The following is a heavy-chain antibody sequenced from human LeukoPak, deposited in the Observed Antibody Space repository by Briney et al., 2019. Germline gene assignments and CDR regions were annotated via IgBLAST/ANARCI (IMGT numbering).Heavy chain of an antibody. CDR1: GGSISSYY. CDR3: ARGLSGYSYGYNRVV. V-gene: IGHV4-59*01. Sequence: PSETLSLTCTVSGGSISSYYWSWIRQPPGKGLEWIGYIYYSGSTNYNPSFKSRVTISVDTSKNQFSLKLSSVTAADTAVYYCARGLSGYSYGYNRVVCGKGTTVTVSS. CDR2: IYYSGST. D-gene: IGHD5-18*01. J-gene: IGHJ6*03.